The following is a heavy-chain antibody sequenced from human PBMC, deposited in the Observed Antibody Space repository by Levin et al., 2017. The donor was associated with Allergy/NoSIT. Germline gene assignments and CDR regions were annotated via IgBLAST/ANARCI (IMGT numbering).Heavy chain of an antibody. CDR3: AREPRAYYYGMDV. CDR2: IYTSGST. Sequence: HTGGSLRLSCAASGFIVSSYYMNWVRQAPGKGLEWLSIIYTSGSTYYTDSVKGRFTISRDNSKNTVFLEMDSLRAEDTAVYYCAREPRAYYYGMDVWGQGTTVTVSS. CDR1: GFIVSSYY. V-gene: IGHV3-53*01. J-gene: IGHJ6*02.